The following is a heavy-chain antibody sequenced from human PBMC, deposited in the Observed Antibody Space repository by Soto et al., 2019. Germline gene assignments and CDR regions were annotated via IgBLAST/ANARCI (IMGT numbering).Heavy chain of an antibody. CDR1: GGSISSSSYY. D-gene: IGHD2-21*02. CDR2: IYYSGST. V-gene: IGHV4-39*01. Sequence: QLQLQESGPGLVKPSETLSLTCTVSGGSISSSSYYWGWIRQPPGKGLEWIGSIYYSGSTYYNPALKRRVTISVDTSKNQFALKLSSVTAADTAVYYCARTVTATDAFDIWGQGTMVTVSS. J-gene: IGHJ3*02. CDR3: ARTVTATDAFDI.